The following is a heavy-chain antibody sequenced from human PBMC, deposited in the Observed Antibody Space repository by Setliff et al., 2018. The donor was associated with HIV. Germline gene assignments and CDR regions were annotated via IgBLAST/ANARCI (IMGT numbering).Heavy chain of an antibody. CDR1: GFTVSDTH. Sequence: HPGGSLRLSCAASGFTVSDTHMTWVRQAPGKGLEWVLFIYSDGRTYYAESVKGRFTISRDDSKNTLYLQMHSLRVEDTAAYYCAKGVKWLDPWGQGIQVTVS. J-gene: IGHJ5*02. D-gene: IGHD3-16*01. CDR2: IYSDGRT. V-gene: IGHV3-53*01. CDR3: AKGVKWLDP.